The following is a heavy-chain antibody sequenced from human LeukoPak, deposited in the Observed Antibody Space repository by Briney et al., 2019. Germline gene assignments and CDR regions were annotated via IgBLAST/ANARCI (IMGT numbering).Heavy chain of an antibody. J-gene: IGHJ4*02. V-gene: IGHV4-34*01. D-gene: IGHD2-2*01. Sequence: SETLSLTCAVYGGSFSGYYWSWIRQPPGKGLEWIGEINHSGSTNYNPSLKSRVTISVDTSKNQFSLKLSSVTAADTAVYYCARERTPRDYWGQGTLVTASS. CDR1: GGSFSGYY. CDR3: ARERTPRDY. CDR2: INHSGST.